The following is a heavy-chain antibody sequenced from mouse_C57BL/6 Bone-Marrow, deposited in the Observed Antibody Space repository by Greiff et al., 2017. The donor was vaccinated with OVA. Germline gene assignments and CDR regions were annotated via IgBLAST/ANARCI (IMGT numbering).Heavy chain of an antibody. CDR2: ISDGGSYT. Sequence: EVQRVESGGGLVKPGGSLKLSCAASGFTFSSYAMSWVRQTPEKRLEWVATISDGGSYTYYPDNVKGRFTISRDNAKNNLYLQMSHLKSEDTAMYYCARPFIYYYGPFDYWGQGTTLTVSS. D-gene: IGHD1-1*01. V-gene: IGHV5-4*01. CDR3: ARPFIYYYGPFDY. J-gene: IGHJ2*01. CDR1: GFTFSSYA.